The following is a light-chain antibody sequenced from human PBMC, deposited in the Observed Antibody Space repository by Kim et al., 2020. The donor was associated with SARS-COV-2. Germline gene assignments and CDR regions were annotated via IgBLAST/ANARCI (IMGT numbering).Light chain of an antibody. Sequence: QAVVTQEPSLTVSPGGTVTLTCGSSTGAVTSGHYPYWFQQKPGQAPRTLIFDTSIKHSWTPARFSGSLLGGIAALTLSGAQPEDEAEYYCLLSYGGARVFGGGTQVTVL. CDR3: LLSYGGARV. J-gene: IGLJ3*02. V-gene: IGLV7-46*01. CDR2: DTS. CDR1: TGAVTSGHY.